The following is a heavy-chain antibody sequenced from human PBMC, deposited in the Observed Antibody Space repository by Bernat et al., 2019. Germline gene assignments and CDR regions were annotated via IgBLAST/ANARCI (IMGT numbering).Heavy chain of an antibody. J-gene: IGHJ6*02. Sequence: QVQLVESGGGVVQPGRSLRLSCAASGFTFRSYGMHWVRQAPGKGPEWVAVIWYDGSNKYYVDSVKGRFTISRDNSKNMLYLQMNSLRAEDTAVYYCARDQAVATRYYGMDVWGQGTTVTVSS. CDR1: GFTFRSYG. CDR3: ARDQAVATRYYGMDV. V-gene: IGHV3-33*01. CDR2: IWYDGSNK. D-gene: IGHD6-19*01.